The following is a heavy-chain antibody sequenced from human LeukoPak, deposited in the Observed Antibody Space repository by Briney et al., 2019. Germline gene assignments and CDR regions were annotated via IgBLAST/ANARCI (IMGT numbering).Heavy chain of an antibody. CDR2: ISNNGRNK. V-gene: IGHV3-30*04. J-gene: IGHJ4*02. Sequence: GGSLRLSCAASGFTFSSYAIHWVRQAPGKGLEWVAFISNNGRNKDYADSVKGRFTISRDNSKNTLYLQVNSLRPEDTAVYYCTRDLSGHYSIDYWGQGPWSPSPQ. CDR1: GFTFSSYA. CDR3: TRDLSGHYSIDY. D-gene: IGHD3-22*01.